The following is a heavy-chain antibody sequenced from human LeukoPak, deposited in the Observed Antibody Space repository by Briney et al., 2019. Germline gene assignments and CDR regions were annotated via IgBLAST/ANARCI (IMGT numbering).Heavy chain of an antibody. D-gene: IGHD5-12*01. CDR1: GGSISSYY. V-gene: IGHV4-59*01. Sequence: SETLSLTCTVSGGSISSYYWSWIRQPPGKGLEWIGYIYYSGSTNYNPSLKSRVTISVDTSKNQFSLKLSSVTAADTAVYYCARSGYSGYDPFDYWGQGTLDTVSS. J-gene: IGHJ4*02. CDR3: ARSGYSGYDPFDY. CDR2: IYYSGST.